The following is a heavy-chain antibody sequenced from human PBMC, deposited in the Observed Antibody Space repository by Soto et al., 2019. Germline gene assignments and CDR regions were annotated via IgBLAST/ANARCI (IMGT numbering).Heavy chain of an antibody. CDR3: ARDRGDSGYSGFDP. D-gene: IGHD6-13*01. CDR1: GGTFSSYA. V-gene: IGHV1-18*01. J-gene: IGHJ5*02. Sequence: QVQLVQSGAEVKKPGSSVKVSCKASGGTFSSYAISWVRQAPGQGLEWMGWINPKKGNTNYAQRLQGRVTMTTDTSTSTAYMELRSLRSDDTAVYYCARDRGDSGYSGFDPWGQGTLVTVSS. CDR2: INPKKGNT.